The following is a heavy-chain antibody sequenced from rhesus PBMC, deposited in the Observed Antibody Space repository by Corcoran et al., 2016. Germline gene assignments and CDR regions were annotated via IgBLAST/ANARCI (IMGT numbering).Heavy chain of an antibody. V-gene: IGHV3-7*01. CDR1: GSIFGDAG. J-gene: IGHJ5-2*02. CDR3: TRDAPDV. Sequence: EVQLVESGGGLVQPGGSLRLSCAAAGSIFGDAGIHWVRQAPGKRQEVVPTVSTPGKTITHTGAMKSRFTVASDDARNSLSLQMNRLLAENTAVYYCTRDAPDVWGRGVLVTVSS. CDR2: VSTPGKTI.